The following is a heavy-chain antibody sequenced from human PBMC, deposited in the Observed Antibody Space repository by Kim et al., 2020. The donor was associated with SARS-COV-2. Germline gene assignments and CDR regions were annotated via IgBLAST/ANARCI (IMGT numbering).Heavy chain of an antibody. J-gene: IGHJ4*02. D-gene: IGHD4-17*01. CDR2: ISGSGGST. CDR3: AKDLTRARAVTTPLFPY. CDR1: GFTFSSYA. Sequence: GGSLRLSCAASGFTFSSYAMSWVRQAPGKGLEWVSAISGSGGSTYYADSVKGRFTISRDTSKNTLYLQMNSLRAEDTAVYYCAKDLTRARAVTTPLFPYWGQGTLVTVSS. V-gene: IGHV3-23*01.